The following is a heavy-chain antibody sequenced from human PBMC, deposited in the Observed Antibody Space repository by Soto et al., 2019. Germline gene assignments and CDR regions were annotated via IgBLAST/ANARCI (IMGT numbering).Heavy chain of an antibody. V-gene: IGHV1-2*04. D-gene: IGHD3-3*01. CDR1: GYTFTGYY. J-gene: IGHJ4*02. CDR2: INPNSGGT. Sequence: ASVKVSCKASGYTFTGYYMHWVRQAPGQGLEWMGWINPNSGGTNYAQKFQGWVTMTRDTSISTAYMELSRLRSDDTAVYYCARASPYDFSSGYLGREFDYWGQGTLVTVSS. CDR3: ARASPYDFSSGYLGREFDY.